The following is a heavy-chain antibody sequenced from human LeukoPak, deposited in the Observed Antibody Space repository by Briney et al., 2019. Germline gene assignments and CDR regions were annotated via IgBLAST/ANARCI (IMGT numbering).Heavy chain of an antibody. CDR3: ARVGRSGWTVDY. J-gene: IGHJ4*02. CDR2: ISSSSSNI. D-gene: IGHD6-19*01. V-gene: IGHV3-48*04. CDR1: GFDFSTYS. Sequence: GGSLRLSCAASGFDFSTYSIDWVRQAPGKGLEWVSYISSSSSNIYHADSVKGRFTISIDNSKNSLHLQMNSLRAEDTAVYYCARVGRSGWTVDYWGQGTLVTVSS.